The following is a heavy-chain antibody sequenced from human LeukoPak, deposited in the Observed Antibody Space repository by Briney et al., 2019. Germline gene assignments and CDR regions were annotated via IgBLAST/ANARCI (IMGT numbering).Heavy chain of an antibody. D-gene: IGHD3-22*01. V-gene: IGHV4-61*02. Sequence: SETLSLTCTVSGGSISSGSYYWSWIRQPAGKGLEWIGRIYTSGSTNYNPSLKSRVTISVDTSKNQFSLKLSSVTAADTAVYYCARRRYYDSSGYLEWGQGTLLSVSS. J-gene: IGHJ1*01. CDR3: ARRRYYDSSGYLE. CDR2: IYTSGST. CDR1: GGSISSGSYY.